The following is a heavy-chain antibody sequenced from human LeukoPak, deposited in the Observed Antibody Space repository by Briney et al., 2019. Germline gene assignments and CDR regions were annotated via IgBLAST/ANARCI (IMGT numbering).Heavy chain of an antibody. CDR1: GYTFTSYG. CDR2: ISAYNGNT. D-gene: IGHD4-17*01. Sequence: AAVKLTCKSSGYTFTSYGSSWVRQASGQVVLWMGWISAYNGNTNHAQKLQGRVTMTPDTSTSTAYMNLSSLRSHDTAVYYSARNDYGTETGYWGQGTLVTVSS. CDR3: ARNDYGTETGY. J-gene: IGHJ4*02. V-gene: IGHV1-18*04.